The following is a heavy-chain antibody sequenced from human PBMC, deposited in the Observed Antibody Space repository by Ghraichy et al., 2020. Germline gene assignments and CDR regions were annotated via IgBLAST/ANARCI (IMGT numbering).Heavy chain of an antibody. CDR3: ARDEGIAVAGHSNTYYYGMDV. CDR1: GGTFSSYA. CDR2: IIPIFGTA. J-gene: IGHJ6*02. D-gene: IGHD6-19*01. V-gene: IGHV1-69*13. Sequence: SVKVSCKASGGTFSSYAISWVRQAPGQGLEWMGGIIPIFGTANYAQKFQGRVTITADESTSTAYMELSSLRSEDTAVYYCARDEGIAVAGHSNTYYYGMDVWGQGTTVTVSS.